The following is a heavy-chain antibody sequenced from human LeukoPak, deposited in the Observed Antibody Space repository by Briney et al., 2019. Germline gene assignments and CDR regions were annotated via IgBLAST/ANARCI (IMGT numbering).Heavy chain of an antibody. V-gene: IGHV3-30*04. CDR3: ARVTRFDP. Sequence: GGSLRLSCAASGFTFSSYAMHWVRQAPGKGLEWVAVISYDGSNKYYADSVKGRFTISRDNSENTLYLQMNSLRAEDTAVYYCARVTRFDPWGQGTLVTVSS. J-gene: IGHJ5*02. CDR2: ISYDGSNK. CDR1: GFTFSSYA. D-gene: IGHD5-18*01.